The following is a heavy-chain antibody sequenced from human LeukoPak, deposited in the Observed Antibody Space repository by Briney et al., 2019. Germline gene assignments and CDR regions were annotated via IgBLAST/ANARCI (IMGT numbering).Heavy chain of an antibody. V-gene: IGHV4-34*01. J-gene: IGHJ6*03. CDR2: INHSGST. CDR3: AWGVGPRYCSGGSCRRYYMDV. D-gene: IGHD2-15*01. CDR1: GGSFSGYY. Sequence: PSETLSLTCAVYGGSFSGYYWSWIRQPPGKGLEWIGEINHSGSTNYNPSLKSRVTISVDTSKNQFSLKLSSVTAADTAVYYCAWGVGPRYCSGGSCRRYYMDVWGKGTTVTVSS.